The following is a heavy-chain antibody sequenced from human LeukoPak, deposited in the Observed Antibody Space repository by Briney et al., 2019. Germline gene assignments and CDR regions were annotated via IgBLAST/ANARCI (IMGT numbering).Heavy chain of an antibody. Sequence: GGSLRLSCAASGFTFSSYGMHWVRQAPGKGLERVAFIRYDGSNKYYADSVKGRFTISRDNSKNTLYLQMNSLRAEDTAVYYCAKDFRCSGGSCYGFDYWGQGTLVTVSS. CDR2: IRYDGSNK. D-gene: IGHD2-15*01. V-gene: IGHV3-30*02. CDR3: AKDFRCSGGSCYGFDY. J-gene: IGHJ4*02. CDR1: GFTFSSYG.